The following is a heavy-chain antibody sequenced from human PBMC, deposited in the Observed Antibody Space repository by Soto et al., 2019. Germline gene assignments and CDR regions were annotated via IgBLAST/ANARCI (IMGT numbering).Heavy chain of an antibody. CDR3: ARQPPSTYYYYGMDV. Sequence: DSVQVSCKASGYTFTSYPTHWVRQAPGQRLEWMGWIDAGNGNTKYSQKFRGRVTFTTDTSASTAYMDLSSLRSEDTAVYYCARQPPSTYYYYGMDVWGQGTTVTVSS. CDR2: IDAGNGNT. J-gene: IGHJ6*02. CDR1: GYTFTSYP. V-gene: IGHV1-3*01.